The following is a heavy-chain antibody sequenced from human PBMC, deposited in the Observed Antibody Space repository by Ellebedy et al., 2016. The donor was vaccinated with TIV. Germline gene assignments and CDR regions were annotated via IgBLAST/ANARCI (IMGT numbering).Heavy chain of an antibody. V-gene: IGHV3-23*01. CDR3: AKDPGVGAPGVDY. Sequence: GESLKISXAASGFTFSSYAMSWVRQAPGKGLEWVSAISGSGGSTYYADSVKGRFTISRDNSKNTLYLQMNSLRAEDTAVYYCAKDPGVGAPGVDYWGQGTLVTVSS. CDR1: GFTFSSYA. CDR2: ISGSGGST. J-gene: IGHJ4*02. D-gene: IGHD1-26*01.